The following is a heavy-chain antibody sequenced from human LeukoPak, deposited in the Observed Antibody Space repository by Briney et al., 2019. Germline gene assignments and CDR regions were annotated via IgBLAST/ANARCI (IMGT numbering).Heavy chain of an antibody. V-gene: IGHV3-7*01. CDR2: IKQDGSEK. D-gene: IGHD2-15*01. CDR1: GFTFSSYW. CDR3: ARSEYCSGGSCYSFDY. Sequence: PGGSLRLSCAASGFTFSSYWMSWVRQAPGKGLEWVANIKQDGSEKYYVDSVKGRFTISRDNAKNSMYLQMNSLRAEDTAVYYCARSEYCSGGSCYSFDYWGQGTLVTVSS. J-gene: IGHJ4*02.